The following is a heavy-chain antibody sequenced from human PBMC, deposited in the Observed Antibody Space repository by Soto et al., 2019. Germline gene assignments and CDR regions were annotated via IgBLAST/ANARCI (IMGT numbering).Heavy chain of an antibody. J-gene: IGHJ3*02. CDR1: GYTFTSYY. CDR2: INPNSGGT. Sequence: ASVKVSCKASGYTFTSYYMHWVRQAPGQGLEWMGRINPNSGGTNYAQKFQGWVTMTRDTSISTAYMELSRLRSDDTAVYYCARSRITMVRGVKGKDAFDIWGQGTMVTVSS. V-gene: IGHV1-2*04. D-gene: IGHD3-10*01. CDR3: ARSRITMVRGVKGKDAFDI.